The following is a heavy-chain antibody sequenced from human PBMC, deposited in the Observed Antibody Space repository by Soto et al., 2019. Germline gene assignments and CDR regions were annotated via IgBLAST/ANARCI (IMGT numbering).Heavy chain of an antibody. CDR3: ARGLGYCSGRSWYSYDDYDKNWFDL. CDR2: ISTRGSYI. J-gene: IGHJ5*02. V-gene: IGHV3-21*02. D-gene: IGHD2-15*01. Sequence: EVQVVESGGGLVKPGGSLRLSCATSGFTFSSYSMNWVRQAPGRGLEWVSSISTRGSYINYAESVKGRFTISRDNANNSLYLQMNSLRVEDTAVYYCARGLGYCSGRSWYSYDDYDKNWFDLRGQGTLVTVSS. CDR1: GFTFSSYS.